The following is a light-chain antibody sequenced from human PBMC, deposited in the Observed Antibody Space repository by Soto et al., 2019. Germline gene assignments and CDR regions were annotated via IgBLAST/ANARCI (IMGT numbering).Light chain of an antibody. CDR1: QSVSGSY. Sequence: EIVLTQSPGTLSLSPGERATLSCRASQSVSGSYLAWYQQKPGQAPRLLIFGASSRATGIPDRFSGSGSGTDFTLTISRLEPEDFAVYYGQHYGSPPRTFGQGTKVEIK. CDR3: QHYGSPPRT. CDR2: GAS. V-gene: IGKV3-20*01. J-gene: IGKJ1*01.